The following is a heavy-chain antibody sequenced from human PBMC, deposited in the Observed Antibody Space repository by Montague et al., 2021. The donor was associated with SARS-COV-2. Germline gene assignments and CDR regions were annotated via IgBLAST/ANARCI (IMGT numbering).Heavy chain of an antibody. CDR3: ARGEMATISESFDL. CDR2: ITSSSDYI. V-gene: IGHV3-21*01. CDR1: GLTFSSYS. J-gene: IGHJ3*01. Sequence: SLRLSCAASGLTFSSYSMVWVRQAPGKGLEWVSSITSSSDYIHYAVSVKGRFTISRDNDRNSLYLLMNSLRAEDTVVYYCARGEMATISESFDLWGQGTMVTVSS. D-gene: IGHD5-24*01.